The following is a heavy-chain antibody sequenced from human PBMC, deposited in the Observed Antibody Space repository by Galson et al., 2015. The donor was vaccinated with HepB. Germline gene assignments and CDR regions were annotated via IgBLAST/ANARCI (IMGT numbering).Heavy chain of an antibody. J-gene: IGHJ5*02. CDR1: GYTFTSYA. CDR2: INAGNGNT. D-gene: IGHD2-15*01. V-gene: IGHV1-3*01. CDR3: AISRWGVVAATAWFDP. Sequence: SVKVSCKASGYTFTSYAMHWVRQAPGQRLEWMGWINAGNGNTKYSQKFQGRVTITRDTSASTAYMELSSQRSEDTAVYYCAISRWGVVAATAWFDPWGQGTLVTVSS.